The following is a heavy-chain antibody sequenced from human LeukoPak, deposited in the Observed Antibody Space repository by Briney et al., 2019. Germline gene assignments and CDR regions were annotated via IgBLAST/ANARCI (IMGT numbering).Heavy chain of an antibody. CDR3: AGQKGGSGLGY. D-gene: IGHD3-10*01. J-gene: IGHJ4*02. Sequence: PSETLSLTCTVSGGSISSYYWRWIRQPPGKGLEWIGYIYYSGSTKYNPSPKSRVTIPVDTSKNQFSLKLSSVAAADTAVYYCAGQKGGSGLGYWGQGTLVTVSS. CDR2: IYYSGST. CDR1: GGSISSYY. V-gene: IGHV4-59*08.